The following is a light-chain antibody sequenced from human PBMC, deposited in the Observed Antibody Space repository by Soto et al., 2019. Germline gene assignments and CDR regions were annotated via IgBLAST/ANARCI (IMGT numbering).Light chain of an antibody. J-gene: IGKJ4*01. CDR3: HHSNKWPPVT. CDR2: GAS. CDR1: QTISND. V-gene: IGKV3-15*01. Sequence: EVVMTQSPATVSVSPGEGVTLSCRASQTISNDLAWYQQKPGQAPRLHIYGASTRATDVPARFSGGGSGTEFTLTSSSLQSEDLAFYYCHHSNKWPPVTFGGGTKVEIK.